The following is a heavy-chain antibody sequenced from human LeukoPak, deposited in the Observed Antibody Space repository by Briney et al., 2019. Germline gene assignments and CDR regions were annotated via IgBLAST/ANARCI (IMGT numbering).Heavy chain of an antibody. D-gene: IGHD3-22*01. CDR2: MNPNSGNT. J-gene: IGHJ4*02. CDR3: ARGRDSSGYYPLFPLPFDY. Sequence: ASVKVSCKASGYTFTSYDINWVRQATGQGLEWMGWMNPNSGNTGYAQKFQGRVTMTRNTSISTAYMELSSLRSEDTAVYYCARGRDSSGYYPLFPLPFDYWGQGTLVTASS. V-gene: IGHV1-8*01. CDR1: GYTFTSYD.